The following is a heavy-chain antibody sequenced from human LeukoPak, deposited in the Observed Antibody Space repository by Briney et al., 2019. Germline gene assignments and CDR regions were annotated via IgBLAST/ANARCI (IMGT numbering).Heavy chain of an antibody. Sequence: QPGGSLRLSCITSRFTFSSYWMHWVRQAPGKGLVWVSRISSDGSSTVYADSVKGRFTISRDNAKNTLYLQMNSLRAEDTAVYHCAREYCSGGSCLGDFDYWGQGTLVTVSS. CDR2: ISSDGSST. J-gene: IGHJ4*02. D-gene: IGHD2-15*01. V-gene: IGHV3-74*03. CDR3: AREYCSGGSCLGDFDY. CDR1: RFTFSSYW.